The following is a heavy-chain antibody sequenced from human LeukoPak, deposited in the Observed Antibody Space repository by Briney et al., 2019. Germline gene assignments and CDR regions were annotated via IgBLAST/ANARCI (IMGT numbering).Heavy chain of an antibody. CDR2: IYWDDDK. D-gene: IGHD5-12*01. Sequence: SGPTLVKPAETLTLTCIFSGFSLSTSGAGVGWIRQPPGKALEWLALIYWDDDKRYSPSLKSRLTISKDTSKNQVVLTMTNMDPVDTATYYCARSYSDYDYFNNWFDPWGQGTLVTVSS. CDR1: GFSLSTSGAG. J-gene: IGHJ5*02. V-gene: IGHV2-5*02. CDR3: ARSYSDYDYFNNWFDP.